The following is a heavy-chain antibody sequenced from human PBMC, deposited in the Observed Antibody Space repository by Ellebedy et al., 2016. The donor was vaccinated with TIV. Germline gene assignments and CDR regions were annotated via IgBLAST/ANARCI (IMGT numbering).Heavy chain of an antibody. J-gene: IGHJ3*01. CDR1: GFNFNTFT. CDR3: ARAYYDFWSGYPVDAFDV. CDR2: ISYDGSSQ. V-gene: IGHV3-30-3*01. D-gene: IGHD3-3*01. Sequence: PGGSLRLSCAASGFNFNTFTINWIRQAPGKGLEWVAVISYDGSSQNYADSVKGRFTISRDNSKNTLFLQMNSLRDEDTAVYYCARAYYDFWSGYPVDAFDVWGQGTMVTVSS.